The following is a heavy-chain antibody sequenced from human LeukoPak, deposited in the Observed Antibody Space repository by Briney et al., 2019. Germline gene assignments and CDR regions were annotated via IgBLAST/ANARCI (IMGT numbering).Heavy chain of an antibody. Sequence: GGSLRLSCAASGFTFSTYWMSWVRQAPGEGLEWVANIKQDGSEKYYVDSMKGRFTISRDNAKNSLYLQMNSLRAEDTAVYYCARGSGYYLGHFDYWGQGTLVTVSS. J-gene: IGHJ4*02. CDR1: GFTFSTYW. CDR3: ARGSGYYLGHFDY. V-gene: IGHV3-7*01. CDR2: IKQDGSEK. D-gene: IGHD3-22*01.